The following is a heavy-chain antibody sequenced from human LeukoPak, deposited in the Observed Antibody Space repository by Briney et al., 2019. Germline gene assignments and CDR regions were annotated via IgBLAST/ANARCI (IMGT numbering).Heavy chain of an antibody. CDR2: IKQDGSEK. Sequence: GGSLRLSCAASGFTFSSYWMSWVRQAPGKGLEWVANIKQDGSEKYYVDSVKGRFTISRDNAKNSLYLQMNSLRAEDTAVYYCARGAMGRYALFRVYYYYYGMDVWGRGTTVTVSS. D-gene: IGHD2-2*01. CDR1: GFTFSSYW. CDR3: ARGAMGRYALFRVYYYYYGMDV. V-gene: IGHV3-7*01. J-gene: IGHJ6*02.